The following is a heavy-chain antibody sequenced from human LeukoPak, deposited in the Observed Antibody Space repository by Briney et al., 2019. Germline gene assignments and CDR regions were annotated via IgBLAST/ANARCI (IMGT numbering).Heavy chain of an antibody. J-gene: IGHJ3*02. Sequence: GGSLRLSCVGSGFSFSSYWMSWVRQAPGKGLEWVANIKQDESEKYYVDSVKGRFTTSRDNAKNSLYLQMNSLRAEDTAVYYCARAYSSGWYKVFGALDIWGQGTMVTVSS. CDR1: GFSFSSYW. V-gene: IGHV3-7*01. D-gene: IGHD6-19*01. CDR3: ARAYSSGWYKVFGALDI. CDR2: IKQDESEK.